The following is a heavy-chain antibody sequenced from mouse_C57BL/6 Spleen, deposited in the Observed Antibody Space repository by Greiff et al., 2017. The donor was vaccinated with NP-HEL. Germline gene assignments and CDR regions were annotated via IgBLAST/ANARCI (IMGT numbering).Heavy chain of an antibody. D-gene: IGHD2-4*01. CDR1: GYTFTSYW. J-gene: IGHJ2*01. CDR2: IDPSDSYT. CDR3: ARRGIYYDYLYYFDY. V-gene: IGHV1-59*01. Sequence: QVQLQQPGAELVRPGTSVKLSCKASGYTFTSYWMHWVKQRPGQGLEWIGVIDPSDSYTNYNQKVKGKATLTVDTSSSTAYMQLSSLTSEDSAVYYCARRGIYYDYLYYFDYWGQGTTLTVSS.